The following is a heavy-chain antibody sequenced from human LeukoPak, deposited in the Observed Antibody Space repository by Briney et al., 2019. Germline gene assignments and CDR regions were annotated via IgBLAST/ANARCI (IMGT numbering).Heavy chain of an antibody. CDR3: ARVSGSGSFYRVFDY. J-gene: IGHJ4*02. Sequence: DSVKGRFTISRDNGKNTLYLQMNSLRVEDTAVYYCARVSGSGSFYRVFDYWGQGTPVTVSS. V-gene: IGHV3-30*07. D-gene: IGHD3-10*01.